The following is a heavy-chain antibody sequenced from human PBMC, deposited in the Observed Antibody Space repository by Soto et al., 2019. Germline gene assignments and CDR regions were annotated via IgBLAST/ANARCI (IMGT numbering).Heavy chain of an antibody. J-gene: IGHJ4*02. CDR1: GYSFSNYW. Sequence: PGESLKISCKGSGYSFSNYWIAWVRQMPGKGLEWMGIIYPGDSDTTYSPSFQGQVSISADKSIGTAYLQWSTLKASDTAMYYCARRHSPYTNSVPSDYFDYWGQGTLVTVSS. D-gene: IGHD6-6*01. V-gene: IGHV5-51*01. CDR3: ARRHSPYTNSVPSDYFDY. CDR2: IYPGDSDT.